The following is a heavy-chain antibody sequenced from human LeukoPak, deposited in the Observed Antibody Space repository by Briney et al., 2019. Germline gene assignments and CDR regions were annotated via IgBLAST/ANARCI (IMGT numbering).Heavy chain of an antibody. CDR1: GGTFSSYA. J-gene: IGHJ3*02. CDR2: IIPIFGTA. CDR3: ARDLVSGDYTYAFDI. V-gene: IGHV1-69*01. Sequence: GSSVKVPCKASGGTFSSYAISWVRQAPGQGLEWMGGIIPIFGTANYAQKFQGRVTITADESTSTAYMELSSLRSEDTAVYYCARDLVSGDYTYAFDIWGQGTMVTVSS. D-gene: IGHD4-11*01.